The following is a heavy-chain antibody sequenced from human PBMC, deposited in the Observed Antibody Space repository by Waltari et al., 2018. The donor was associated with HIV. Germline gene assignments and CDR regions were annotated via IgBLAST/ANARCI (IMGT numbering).Heavy chain of an antibody. CDR1: TGNITRSYC. J-gene: IGHJ4*02. V-gene: IGHV4-39*01. CDR2: IYSNGVS. Sequence: QLQLQESGPALVKPSETLSLTCTVSTGNITRSYCWGWVRQFPGTGLGWIWSIYSNGVSHYAPSLKSRVALSVDMSKNQFSLTLTAVTAADTSRYFCVALRTVTGTIDKWGQGTLVTV. CDR3: VALRTVTGTIDK. D-gene: IGHD6-19*01.